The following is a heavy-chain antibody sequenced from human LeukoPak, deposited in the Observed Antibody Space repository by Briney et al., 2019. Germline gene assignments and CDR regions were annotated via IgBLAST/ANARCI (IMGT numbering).Heavy chain of an antibody. J-gene: IGHJ4*02. CDR3: AREGGRGLLWFGEGTTSFDY. D-gene: IGHD3-10*01. Sequence: SETLSLTCAVSGGSISSSNWWSWVRQPPGKGLEWIGYIYYSGSTYYNPSLKSRVTISVDTSKNQFSLKLSSVTAADTAVYYCAREGGRGLLWFGEGTTSFDYWGQGTLVTVSS. CDR2: IYYSGST. CDR1: GGSISSSNW. V-gene: IGHV4-4*02.